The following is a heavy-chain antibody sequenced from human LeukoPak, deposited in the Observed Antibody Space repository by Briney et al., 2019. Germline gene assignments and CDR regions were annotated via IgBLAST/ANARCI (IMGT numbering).Heavy chain of an antibody. V-gene: IGHV1-69*05. CDR2: IIPIFGTA. CDR1: GGTFSSYA. D-gene: IGHD2-2*01. Sequence: ASVKVSCKASGGTFSSYAISWVRQAPGQGLEWMGGIIPIFGTANYAQKFQGRVTITTDESTSTAYMELSSLRSEDTAVHYCAYAEEGPFDYWGQGTLVTVSS. J-gene: IGHJ4*02. CDR3: AYAEEGPFDY.